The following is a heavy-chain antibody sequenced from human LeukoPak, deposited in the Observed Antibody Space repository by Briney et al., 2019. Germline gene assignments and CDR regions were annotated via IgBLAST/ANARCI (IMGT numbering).Heavy chain of an antibody. D-gene: IGHD6-13*01. V-gene: IGHV3-23*01. CDR3: AKEDRSSSWYFYYYYMDV. CDR1: GFTFLSYG. J-gene: IGHJ6*03. CDR2: ITGSGDRT. Sequence: GGSLRLSCAASGFTFLSYGMHWVRQAPGKGLEWVSAITGSGDRTYYADSVKGRFTISRDNSKNTLYLQMNSLRAEDTAVYYCAKEDRSSSWYFYYYYMDVWGKGTTVTVSS.